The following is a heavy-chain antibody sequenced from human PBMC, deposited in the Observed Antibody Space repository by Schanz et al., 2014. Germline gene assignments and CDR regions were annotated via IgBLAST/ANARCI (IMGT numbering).Heavy chain of an antibody. CDR2: IFTDGRT. D-gene: IGHD2-15*01. V-gene: IGHV3-66*02. CDR1: GFAVDNYY. J-gene: IGHJ4*02. Sequence: EVQLVASGGGLVQPGGSLRLSCAASGFAVDNYYMSCVRQAPGWGLEWVSIIFTDGRTYYADSVKDRFTISRDSSKNTLLLQMNRQRTEDTAVYYCARLDPCCRSGTCSRAFDVWGQGTLVTVSS. CDR3: ARLDPCCRSGTCSRAFDV.